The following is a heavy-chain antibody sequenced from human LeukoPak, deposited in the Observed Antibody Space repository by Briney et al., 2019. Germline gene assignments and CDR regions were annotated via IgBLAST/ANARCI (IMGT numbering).Heavy chain of an antibody. V-gene: IGHV1-46*01. CDR3: ARDFLRYYYDSSGPRKYDAFDI. CDR2: LNPSGGST. J-gene: IGHJ3*02. CDR1: GYTFTSYG. Sequence: GASVKVSCKASGYTFTSYGINWVRQAPGQGLEWMGILNPSGGSTSYAQKFQGRVTMTRDTSTSTVYMELSSLRSEDTAVYYCARDFLRYYYDSSGPRKYDAFDIWGQGTMVTVSS. D-gene: IGHD3-22*01.